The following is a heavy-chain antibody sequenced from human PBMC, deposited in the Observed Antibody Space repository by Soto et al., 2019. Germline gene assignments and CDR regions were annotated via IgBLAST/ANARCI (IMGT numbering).Heavy chain of an antibody. J-gene: IGHJ1*01. CDR1: GDSITSIYH. D-gene: IGHD5-12*01. CDR2: IYHSGTT. Sequence: SETLSLTCAVSGDSITSIYHWAWMRQPPGRGLEWVASIYHSGTTYYNPSLKSRVTISVDTSKNQFSLNVRSVTAADSAVYYCERTDTVGFYQHFGQGNLVTVPS. CDR3: ERTDTVGFYQH. V-gene: IGHV4-38-2*01.